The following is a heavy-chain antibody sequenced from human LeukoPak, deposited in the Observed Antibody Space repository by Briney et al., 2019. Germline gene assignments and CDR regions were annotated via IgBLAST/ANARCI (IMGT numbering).Heavy chain of an antibody. J-gene: IGHJ4*02. CDR1: GGSISSSSYY. D-gene: IGHD3-10*01. V-gene: IGHV4-39*01. CDR3: ARRMPGSYSDY. Sequence: SETLSLTCTVSGGSISSSSYYWGWIRQPPGKELEWIGTIYYSGSTKYNPSPNSRVTISADTSKNQFSLKLNSVTAADTAVYYCARRMPGSYSDYWGQGILVTVSS. CDR2: IYYSGST.